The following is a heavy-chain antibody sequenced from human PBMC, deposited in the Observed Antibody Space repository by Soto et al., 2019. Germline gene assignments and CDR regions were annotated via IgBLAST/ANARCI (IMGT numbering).Heavy chain of an antibody. CDR3: ARARIVGATAYYFDY. Sequence: SLRLSCAASGFTFSSYAMHWVRQAPGKGLEWVAVISYDGSNKYYADSVKGRFTISRDNSKNTLYLQMNSLRAEDTAVYYCARARIVGATAYYFDYWGQGTLVTVSS. CDR1: GFTFSSYA. J-gene: IGHJ4*02. CDR2: ISYDGSNK. D-gene: IGHD1-26*01. V-gene: IGHV3-30-3*01.